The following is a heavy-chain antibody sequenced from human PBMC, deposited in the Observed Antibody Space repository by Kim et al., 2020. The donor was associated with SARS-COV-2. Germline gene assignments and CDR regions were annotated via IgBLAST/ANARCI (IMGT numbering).Heavy chain of an antibody. J-gene: IGHJ4*02. CDR3: AGEMATEARGY. CDR1: GFTFSNFG. D-gene: IGHD5-12*01. CDR2: ISYDRSNK. V-gene: IGHV3-30*03. Sequence: GRFLTLSCAASGFTFSNFGMHWVRQAPGKGLEWVSLISYDRSNKYYADSVKGRFTISRDNTKNTLYLQMNTLRPEDTAVYYCAGEMATEARGYWGQGTLVTVSS.